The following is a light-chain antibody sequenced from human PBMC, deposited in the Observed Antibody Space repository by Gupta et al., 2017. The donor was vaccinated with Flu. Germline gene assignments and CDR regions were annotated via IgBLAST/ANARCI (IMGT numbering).Light chain of an antibody. CDR2: DAS. V-gene: IGKV3-11*01. Sequence: EIVLTQSPATLSLSPGERATLSCRASQSVGSSLAWYEQKPGQAPRLLIFDASNRATGVPARFSGSGSGTEFTLTISSREPEDFAVYYCQQRSKCPVTFGQGTLMDIK. CDR3: QQRSKCPVT. CDR1: QSVGSS. J-gene: IGKJ5*01.